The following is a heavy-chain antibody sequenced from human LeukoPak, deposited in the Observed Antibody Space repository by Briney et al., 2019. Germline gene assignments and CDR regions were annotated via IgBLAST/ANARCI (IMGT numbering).Heavy chain of an antibody. D-gene: IGHD6-19*01. Sequence: GGSLRLSCAASGFTFSSYAMHWVRQAPGKGLEWVAVISYDGSNKYYADSVKGRFTISRDNSKNTLYLQMNSLRAEDTAVYYCARDHQTYSSGWYPGYWGQGTLVTVSS. J-gene: IGHJ4*02. CDR2: ISYDGSNK. CDR1: GFTFSSYA. CDR3: ARDHQTYSSGWYPGY. V-gene: IGHV3-30-3*01.